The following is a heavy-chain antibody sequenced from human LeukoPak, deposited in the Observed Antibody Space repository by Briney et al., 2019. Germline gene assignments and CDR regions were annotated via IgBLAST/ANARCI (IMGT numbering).Heavy chain of an antibody. D-gene: IGHD3-10*01. CDR3: AKDRGVVDH. CDR1: AFTFSSYG. J-gene: IGHJ5*02. CDR2: ISYDGSNK. Sequence: GGSLRLSCAASAFTFSSYGMHWVRQAPGKGLEWVAVISYDGSNKYYADSVKGRFTISRDNSKNTLYLQMNSLRAEDTAVYYCAKDRGVVDHWGQGTLVTVSS. V-gene: IGHV3-30*18.